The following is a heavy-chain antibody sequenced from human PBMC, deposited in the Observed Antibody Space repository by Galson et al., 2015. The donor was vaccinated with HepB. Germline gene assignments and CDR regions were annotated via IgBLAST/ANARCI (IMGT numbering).Heavy chain of an antibody. J-gene: IGHJ4*02. CDR2: ISWNSGSI. Sequence: SLRLSCAASGFTFDDYAMHWVRQAPGKGLEWVSGISWNSGSIGYADSVKGRFTISRDNAKNSLYLQMNSLRAEDTALYYCAKDANYGDYTTLEFDYWGQGTLVTVSS. D-gene: IGHD4-17*01. CDR1: GFTFDDYA. V-gene: IGHV3-9*01. CDR3: AKDANYGDYTTLEFDY.